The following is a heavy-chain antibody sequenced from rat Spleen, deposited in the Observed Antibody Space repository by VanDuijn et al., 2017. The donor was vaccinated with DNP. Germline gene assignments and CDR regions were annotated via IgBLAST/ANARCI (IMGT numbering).Heavy chain of an antibody. V-gene: IGHV5-31*01. CDR2: ITNAGGST. D-gene: IGHD1-11*01. J-gene: IGHJ4*01. CDR3: TRVNYGGYPSYAMDA. CDR1: GFIFSNHW. Sequence: EVQLVESGGGPVQPGRSLKLSCLASGFIFSNHWMTWIRQAPGKGLEWVASITNAGGSTYYPDSVKGRLTISRDSAKSTLYLQMNSLRSEDTATYYCTRVNYGGYPSYAMDAWGQGTSVTVSS.